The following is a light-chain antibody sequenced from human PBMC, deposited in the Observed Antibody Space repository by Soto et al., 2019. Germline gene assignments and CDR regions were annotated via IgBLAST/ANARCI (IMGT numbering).Light chain of an antibody. V-gene: IGLV1-40*01. CDR3: QSYDGSLSGGV. Sequence: QAVVTQPPSVSGAPGQRVTISCTGSSSNIGAGYDVHWYQQLPGTAPKLLIYGNSNRPSGVPDRFSGSKSGTSASLAITGLQAEDEADYYCQSYDGSLSGGVFGGGTKLTVL. CDR2: GNS. CDR1: SSNIGAGYD. J-gene: IGLJ3*02.